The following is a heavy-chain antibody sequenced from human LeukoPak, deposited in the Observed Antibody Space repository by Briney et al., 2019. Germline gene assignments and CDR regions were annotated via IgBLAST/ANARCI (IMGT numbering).Heavy chain of an antibody. V-gene: IGHV4-34*01. CDR1: GGSFSGYY. Sequence: SETLSLTCAVYGGSFSGYYWSWIRQPAGKGLEWIGEINHSGSTNYNPSLKSRVTISVDTSKNQFSLKLSSVTAADTAVYYCASRPFDYWGQGTLVTVSS. J-gene: IGHJ4*02. CDR2: INHSGST. CDR3: ASRPFDY.